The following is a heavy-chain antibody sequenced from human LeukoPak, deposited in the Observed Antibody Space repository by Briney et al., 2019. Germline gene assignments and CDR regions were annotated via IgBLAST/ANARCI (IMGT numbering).Heavy chain of an antibody. Sequence: GRSLRLSCAASGFTFSSYGMHWVRQAPGKGLEWVAVIWYDGSNKYYADSVKGRFTISRDNSKNTLYLQMNSLRAEDTAVYYCARDHQTYCSGGSCYGVPDYWGQGTLVTVSS. CDR2: IWYDGSNK. CDR1: GFTFSSYG. CDR3: ARDHQTYCSGGSCYGVPDY. D-gene: IGHD2-15*01. V-gene: IGHV3-33*08. J-gene: IGHJ4*02.